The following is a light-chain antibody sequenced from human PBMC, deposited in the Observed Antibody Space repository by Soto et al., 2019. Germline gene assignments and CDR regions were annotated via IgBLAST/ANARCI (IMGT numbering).Light chain of an antibody. Sequence: EIVLTQSPATLSLSPGERATLSCRASQSVSSYLAWYQQKPGQAPRLLIYDASNRATGIPARFSGNGSGTDFTLTISSLEPEDFAVYYCQQRSNWPQFTFGPGTKSGYQT. CDR1: QSVSSY. CDR2: DAS. CDR3: QQRSNWPQFT. J-gene: IGKJ3*01. V-gene: IGKV3-11*01.